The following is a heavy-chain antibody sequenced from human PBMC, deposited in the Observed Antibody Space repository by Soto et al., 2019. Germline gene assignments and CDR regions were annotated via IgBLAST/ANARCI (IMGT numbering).Heavy chain of an antibody. CDR3: AHGSGWLSDQ. J-gene: IGHJ4*02. CDR1: GFSLDTFAVG. D-gene: IGHD6-19*01. V-gene: IGHV2-5*02. Sequence: QITLKESGPTLVKLTQTLTLTCTFSGFSLDTFAVGVNWIRQPPGKPLEWLALIYWDDTKHYSSSLRNRLTITKDTSKNQVVLTMTNMDPVDTATYYCAHGSGWLSDQWGQGTLVTVSS. CDR2: IYWDDTK.